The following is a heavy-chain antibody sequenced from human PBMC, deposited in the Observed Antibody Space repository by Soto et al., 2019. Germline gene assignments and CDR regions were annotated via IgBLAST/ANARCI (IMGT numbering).Heavy chain of an antibody. Sequence: GGSLRLSCAASGFPFSSYGMHWVRQAPGKGLEWVSVIWYDGSNEYYTDSVKGRFTISRDNSKNTLYLQMNSLRAEDTAIYYCAKDRPGGKTFWYFDLWGRGTLVTVSS. V-gene: IGHV3-33*06. J-gene: IGHJ2*01. CDR3: AKDRPGGKTFWYFDL. D-gene: IGHD2-15*01. CDR1: GFPFSSYG. CDR2: IWYDGSNE.